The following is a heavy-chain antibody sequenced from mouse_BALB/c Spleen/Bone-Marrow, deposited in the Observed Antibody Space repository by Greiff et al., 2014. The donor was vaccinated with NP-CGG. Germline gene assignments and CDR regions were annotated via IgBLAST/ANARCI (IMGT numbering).Heavy chain of an antibody. CDR2: IDPANGNT. V-gene: IGHV14-3*02. CDR3: APTIQYCGYQGYFDY. D-gene: IGHD1-2*01. Sequence: EVQLQQSGAELVEPGASVKLSCTASGFNIKDTYMHWVKQRPEQGLEWIGRIDPANGNTKYDPKFQGKATITADTSSNTAYLQLSSLTSEDTAVDYCAPTIQYCGYQGYFDYWGQGTTLTVSS. J-gene: IGHJ2*01. CDR1: GFNIKDTY.